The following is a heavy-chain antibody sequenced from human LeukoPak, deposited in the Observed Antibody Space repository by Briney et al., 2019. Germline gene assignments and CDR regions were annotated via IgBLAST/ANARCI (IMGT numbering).Heavy chain of an antibody. J-gene: IGHJ3*02. Sequence: SETLSLTCTVSGGSISSYYWSWIRQPAGKGLEWIRRIYTSGSTNYNPSLKSRVTMSVDTSKNQFSLKLSSVTAADTAVYYCARGAIFGVVHDAFDIWGQGTMVTVSS. V-gene: IGHV4-4*07. CDR2: IYTSGST. CDR1: GGSISSYY. D-gene: IGHD3-3*01. CDR3: ARGAIFGVVHDAFDI.